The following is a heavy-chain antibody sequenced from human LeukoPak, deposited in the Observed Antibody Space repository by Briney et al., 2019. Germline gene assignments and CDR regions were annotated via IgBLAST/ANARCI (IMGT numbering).Heavy chain of an antibody. CDR3: ARPREAGSSSGWYFDY. CDR2: ISYDGSNK. J-gene: IGHJ4*02. V-gene: IGHV3-30-3*01. Sequence: GRSLRLSCAASGFTFSSYAIHWVRQAPGQGLEWVAVISYDGSNKIYTGSVKGRFTISRDDSKNTLYLQMDSLRAEDTAVYYCARPREAGSSSGWYFDYWGQGTLVTVSS. D-gene: IGHD6-19*01. CDR1: GFTFSSYA.